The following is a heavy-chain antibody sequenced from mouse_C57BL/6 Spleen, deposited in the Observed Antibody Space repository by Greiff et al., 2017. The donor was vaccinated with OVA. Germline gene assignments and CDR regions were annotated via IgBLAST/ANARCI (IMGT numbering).Heavy chain of an antibody. CDR3: TRRGLLKVFAY. CDR1: GYTFTDYE. CDR2: IDPETGGT. V-gene: IGHV1-15*01. J-gene: IGHJ3*01. Sequence: QVLLKESGAELVRPGASVTLSCKASGYTFTDYEMHWVKQTPVHGLEWIGAIDPETGGTAYNKKFKGKAILTADKSSSTAYMEFRSLTSEDSAVYSCTRRGLLKVFAYWGQATLVTVSA. D-gene: IGHD2-14*01.